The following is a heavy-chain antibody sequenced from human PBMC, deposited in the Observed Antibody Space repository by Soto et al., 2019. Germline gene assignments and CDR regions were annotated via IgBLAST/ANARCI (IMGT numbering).Heavy chain of an antibody. V-gene: IGHV4-39*01. D-gene: IGHD1-26*01. CDR1: GASISSSSYY. CDR2: IYYSGTT. Sequence: QLRLQESGPGLVKPSETVSLTCSVSGASISSSSYYWGWIRQPPGKGLEWIASIYYSGTTYYNTSLKSRVSISVDTSKNQLSLRLTSVTAADTAVYYCAGGNSGSSLAYWGQGTLVTVSS. CDR3: AGGNSGSSLAY. J-gene: IGHJ4*02.